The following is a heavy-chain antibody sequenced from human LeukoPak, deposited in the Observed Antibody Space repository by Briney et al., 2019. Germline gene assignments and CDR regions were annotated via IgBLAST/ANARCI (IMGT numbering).Heavy chain of an antibody. V-gene: IGHV3-64*01. D-gene: IGHD6-13*01. CDR1: GFIFSRYG. Sequence: QPGGSLRLSCVASGFIFSRYGMHWVRQAPGKGLESVSAISNSGGSTYYANSVKGRFTISRDNSKNTLYLQMGSLRGEDMAVYYCARGLITGAAGTYYYYGMDVWGQGTTVTVSS. CDR2: ISNSGGST. CDR3: ARGLITGAAGTYYYYGMDV. J-gene: IGHJ6*02.